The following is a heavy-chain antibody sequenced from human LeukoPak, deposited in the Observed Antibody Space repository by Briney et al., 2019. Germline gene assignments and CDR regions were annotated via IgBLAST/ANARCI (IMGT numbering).Heavy chain of an antibody. CDR3: ARDHGYSYGRVGYYYYGMDV. J-gene: IGHJ6*02. Sequence: SQTLSLTCAISGDSVSSNSAAWNWIRQFPSRGLEWLGRTYYRSKWYNDYAVSVKSRITINPDTSKNQFSLQLNSVTPEDTAVYYCARDHGYSYGRVGYYYYGMDVWGQGTTVTVSS. V-gene: IGHV6-1*01. CDR1: GDSVSSNSAA. CDR2: TYYRSKWYN. D-gene: IGHD5-18*01.